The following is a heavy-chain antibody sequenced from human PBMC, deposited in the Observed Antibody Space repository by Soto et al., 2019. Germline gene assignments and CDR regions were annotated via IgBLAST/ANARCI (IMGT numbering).Heavy chain of an antibody. Sequence: ASVKVSCKASGYTFTSYAMNWVRQAPGQGLEWMGWINTNTGNPTYAQGFTGRFVFSLDTSVSTAYLQICSLKAEDTAVYYCARDYQLPTITYYYYYYGMDVWGQGTTVTVS. CDR2: INTNTGNP. D-gene: IGHD2-2*01. CDR1: GYTFTSYA. V-gene: IGHV7-4-1*01. CDR3: ARDYQLPTITYYYYYYGMDV. J-gene: IGHJ6*02.